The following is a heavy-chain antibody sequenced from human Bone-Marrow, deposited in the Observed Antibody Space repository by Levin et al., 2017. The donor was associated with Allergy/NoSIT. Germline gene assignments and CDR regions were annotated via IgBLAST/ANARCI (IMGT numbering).Heavy chain of an antibody. CDR3: ARDLTSMEGMDV. V-gene: IGHV1-2*02. CDR1: EYTFIDYY. Sequence: ASVKVSCKTSEYTFIDYYIHWVRQAPGQGLEYLGWINPDNGVTNYAQDFQGRIILTRDTSVRTTYMELSRLRSDDTAVYYCARDLTSMEGMDVWGQGTTVTVSS. D-gene: IGHD1-1*01. CDR2: INPDNGVT. J-gene: IGHJ6*02.